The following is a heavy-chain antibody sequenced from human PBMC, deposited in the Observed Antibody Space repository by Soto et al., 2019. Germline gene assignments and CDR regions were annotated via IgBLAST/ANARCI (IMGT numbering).Heavy chain of an antibody. CDR2: FDPEDGET. CDR1: GYTLTELS. V-gene: IGHV1-24*01. CDR3: ATFLGSPHRSVAGIPPRLSPHWFDP. J-gene: IGHJ5*02. Sequence: GASVKVSCKVSGYTLTELSMHWVRQAPGKGLEWLGGFDPEDGETIYAQKVRGRVTMTEDTSTDTAYMELSSLRSEDTAVYYCATFLGSPHRSVAGIPPRLSPHWFDPWGQGTPVTVSS. D-gene: IGHD6-19*01.